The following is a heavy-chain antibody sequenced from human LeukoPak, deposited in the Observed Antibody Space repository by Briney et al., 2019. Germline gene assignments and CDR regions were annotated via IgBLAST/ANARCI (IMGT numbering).Heavy chain of an antibody. D-gene: IGHD3-22*01. V-gene: IGHV3-66*01. CDR2: IYSGGST. CDR1: GFTVSSNY. Sequence: GGSLRLSCAASGFTVSSNYMSWVRQAPGKGLEWVSVIYSGGSTYYADSVKGRFTISRDNSKNTLYLQMNSLRAEDTAVYYCARVGSYYDRPVDAFDIWGQGTMVTVSS. CDR3: ARVGSYYDRPVDAFDI. J-gene: IGHJ3*02.